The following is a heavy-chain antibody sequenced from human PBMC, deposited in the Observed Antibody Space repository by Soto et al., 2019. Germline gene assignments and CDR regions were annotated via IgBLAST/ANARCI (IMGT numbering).Heavy chain of an antibody. CDR1: GGSTSDSY. CDR3: VKNGAAVGTDWFGP. Sequence: QVQLQESGPGLVKPSETLSLICTVSGGSTSDSYWSWIRQPATKRLVWIGRIHSSGSNFYNPSLKSRVDMSLDRSKNQISLELWAVTVADTATYYCVKNGAAVGTDWFGPWGRGTLVTVS. D-gene: IGHD6-13*01. J-gene: IGHJ5*02. V-gene: IGHV4-4*07. CDR2: IHSSGSN.